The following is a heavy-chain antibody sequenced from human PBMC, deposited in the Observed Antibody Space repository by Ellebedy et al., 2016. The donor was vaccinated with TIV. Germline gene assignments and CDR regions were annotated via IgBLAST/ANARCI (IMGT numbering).Heavy chain of an antibody. J-gene: IGHJ4*02. D-gene: IGHD5-24*01. CDR3: ARGRWLQPYFDY. V-gene: IGHV4-31*03. CDR2: IYYTGST. Sequence: MPSETLSLTCTVFGGSISGSSYYWGWIRQHPGKGLEWIGYIYYTGSTYYNPSLKSRLIISVDTSKNQFSLKLTSVTAADTAVYYCARGRWLQPYFDYWGQGTPVTVSS. CDR1: GGSISGSSYY.